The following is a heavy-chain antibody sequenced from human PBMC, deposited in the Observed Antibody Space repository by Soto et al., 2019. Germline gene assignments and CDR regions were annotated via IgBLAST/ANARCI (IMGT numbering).Heavy chain of an antibody. V-gene: IGHV1-69*06. CDR2: IIPIFGTA. Sequence: ASVKVSCKASGGTFSSYAISWVRQAPGQGLEWMGGIIPIFGTANYAQKFQGRVTITADKSTSTAYMELSSLRSEDTAVYYCAGSMATVTTSGYYYGMDVWGQGTTVTVSS. D-gene: IGHD4-17*01. CDR1: GGTFSSYA. J-gene: IGHJ6*02. CDR3: AGSMATVTTSGYYYGMDV.